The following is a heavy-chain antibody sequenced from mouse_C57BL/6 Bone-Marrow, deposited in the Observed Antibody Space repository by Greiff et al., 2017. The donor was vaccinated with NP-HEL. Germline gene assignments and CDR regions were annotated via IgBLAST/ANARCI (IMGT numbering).Heavy chain of an antibody. Sequence: VQRVESGPGLVQPSQSLSITCTVSGFSLTSYGVHWVRQSPGKGLEWLGVIWSGGSTDYNAAFISRLSISKDNSKSQVFFKMNSLQADDTAIYYCARNGGYYLYYFDYWGQGTTLTVSS. J-gene: IGHJ2*01. CDR1: GFSLTSYG. CDR2: IWSGGST. CDR3: ARNGGYYLYYFDY. D-gene: IGHD2-3*01. V-gene: IGHV2-2*01.